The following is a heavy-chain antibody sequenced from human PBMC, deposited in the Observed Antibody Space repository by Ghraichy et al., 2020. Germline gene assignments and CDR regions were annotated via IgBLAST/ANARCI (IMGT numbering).Heavy chain of an antibody. V-gene: IGHV1-69*13. J-gene: IGHJ5*02. D-gene: IGHD2-2*01. Sequence: SVKVSCKASGGTFSSYAISWVRQAPGQGLEWMGGIIPIFGTANYAQKFQGRVTITADESTSTAYMELSSLRSEDTAVYYCASGGRYCSSTSCFPGGGWFDPWGQGTLVTVSS. CDR1: GGTFSSYA. CDR3: ASGGRYCSSTSCFPGGGWFDP. CDR2: IIPIFGTA.